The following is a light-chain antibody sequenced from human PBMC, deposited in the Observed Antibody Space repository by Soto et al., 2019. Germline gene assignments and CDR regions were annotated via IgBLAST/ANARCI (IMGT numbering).Light chain of an antibody. V-gene: IGLV2-8*01. CDR3: SSYGGRNNWV. J-gene: IGLJ3*02. CDR1: SSDVGGYNY. Sequence: QSALTQPPSASGSPGQSVAISCTGTSSDVGGYNYVSWYQQHPGKAPKLMIYEVTKRPSGVPDRFSGSKSGNTASLTVSGLQAEDEAEYYCSSYGGRNNWVFGGGTKLTVL. CDR2: EVT.